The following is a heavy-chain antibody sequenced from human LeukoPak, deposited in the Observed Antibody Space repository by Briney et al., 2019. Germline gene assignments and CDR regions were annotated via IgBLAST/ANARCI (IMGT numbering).Heavy chain of an antibody. J-gene: IGHJ4*02. V-gene: IGHV4-34*01. D-gene: IGHD3-10*01. CDR2: INHSGST. CDR1: GGSLSGYY. Sequence: SETLSLTCAVYGGSLSGYYWSWIRQPPGKGLEWIGEINHSGSTNDNPSLKSRVTISVDTSKNQFSLKLRSVTAADTAVYYCARGRSGNYYGLGSYYNYWGQGTLVTVSS. CDR3: ARGRSGNYYGLGSYYNY.